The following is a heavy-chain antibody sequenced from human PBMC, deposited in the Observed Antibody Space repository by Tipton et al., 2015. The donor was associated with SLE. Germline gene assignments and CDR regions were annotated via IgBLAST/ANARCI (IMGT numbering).Heavy chain of an antibody. J-gene: IGHJ4*02. V-gene: IGHV4-59*11. CDR2: ISNSETT. Sequence: TLSLTCIVSGGSISSHYWSWIRQAPGKGLEWIGYISNSETTNYNPSLKSRVTISVDKSKRQFSLKLISVTAADTAIYYCVRDRNNGGWGDWGQGTLVTVSS. CDR3: VRDRNNGGWGD. CDR1: GGSISSHY. D-gene: IGHD6-19*01.